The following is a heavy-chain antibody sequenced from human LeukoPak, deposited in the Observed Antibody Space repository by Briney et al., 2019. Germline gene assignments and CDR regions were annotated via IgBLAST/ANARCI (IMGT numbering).Heavy chain of an antibody. Sequence: PGGSLRLSCAASGFTFKRFWMTWVRQAPGKGLEWVSSISGSGGSSYYADSVKGRFTISRDNSKNTLYLQMISLRAEDTAVYYCATGIRWLQLMGYFDYWGQGSLVTVSS. CDR1: GFTFKRFW. CDR2: ISGSGGSS. V-gene: IGHV3-23*01. J-gene: IGHJ4*02. D-gene: IGHD5-24*01. CDR3: ATGIRWLQLMGYFDY.